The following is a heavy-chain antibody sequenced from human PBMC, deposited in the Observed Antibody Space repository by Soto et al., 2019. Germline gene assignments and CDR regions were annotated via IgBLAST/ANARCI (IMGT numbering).Heavy chain of an antibody. J-gene: IGHJ4*02. CDR3: AKDWGRYCSGSTCYLFDR. V-gene: IGHV3-30*18. CDR1: GFTFSNYV. CDR2: ISYDGNSK. Sequence: HPGGSLRLSCAASGFTFSNYVMHWVRQAPGKGLEWVAVISYDGNSKYYADSVKGRFTISRDNSKNTLYLQMSSLRAEDTADCAKDWGRYCSGSTCYLFDRWGQGT. D-gene: IGHD2-15*01.